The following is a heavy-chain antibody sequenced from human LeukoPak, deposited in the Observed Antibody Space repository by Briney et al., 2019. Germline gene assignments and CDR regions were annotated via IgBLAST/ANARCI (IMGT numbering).Heavy chain of an antibody. Sequence: SETLSLTCTVSGGSISSYYWSWIRQPPGKGLEWLGHIYYSGSTNYNPSLKSRVTISVDTSKNQFSLRLSSVTAADTAVYYCARDAYYYDSSGYYYVFDYWGQGTLVTVSS. CDR2: IYYSGST. V-gene: IGHV4-59*01. D-gene: IGHD3-22*01. CDR1: GGSISSYY. J-gene: IGHJ4*02. CDR3: ARDAYYYDSSGYYYVFDY.